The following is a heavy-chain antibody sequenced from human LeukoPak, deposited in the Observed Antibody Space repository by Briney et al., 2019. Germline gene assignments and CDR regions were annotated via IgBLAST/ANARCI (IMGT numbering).Heavy chain of an antibody. CDR1: GFVVRSHY. J-gene: IGHJ5*02. D-gene: IGHD4-17*01. CDR2: IYTGGGT. CDR3: ARDLYA. Sequence: PGGSLRLSCAAAGFVVRSHYMAWVRQAPGRGLEWVSVIYTGGGTVYADSVKGRFTVSRDNSKNTVYLQMSSLRAEDTAVYFCARDLYAWGQGTLVTVSS. V-gene: IGHV3-66*01.